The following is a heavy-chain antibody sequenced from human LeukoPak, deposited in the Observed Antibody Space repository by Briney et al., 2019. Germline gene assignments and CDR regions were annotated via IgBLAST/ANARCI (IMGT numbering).Heavy chain of an antibody. V-gene: IGHV3-21*01. CDR1: GFTFSSYS. CDR2: ISSSSYI. Sequence: PGWSLRLSCAASGFTFSSYSMNWVRQAPGKGLEWVSSISSSSYIYYADSVKGRFTISRDNAKNSLYLQMNSLRAEDTAVYYCASPPSHYYYYMDVWGKGTTVTVSS. CDR3: ASPPSHYYYYMDV. J-gene: IGHJ6*03.